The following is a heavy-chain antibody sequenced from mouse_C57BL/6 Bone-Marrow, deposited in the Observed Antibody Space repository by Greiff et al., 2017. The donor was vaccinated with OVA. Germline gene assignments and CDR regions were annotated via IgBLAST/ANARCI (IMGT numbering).Heavy chain of an antibody. D-gene: IGHD1-1*01. J-gene: IGHJ4*01. Sequence: QVQLQQPGAELVKPGASVKLSCKASGYTFTSYWMHWVKQRPGRGLEWIGMIDPNSGGTKYNEKFKSKATLTVDKPSSTAYMQLSSLTSEDSAVYYCARGAYGSPWYAMDYWGQGTSVTVSS. CDR1: GYTFTSYW. CDR3: ARGAYGSPWYAMDY. CDR2: IDPNSGGT. V-gene: IGHV1-72*01.